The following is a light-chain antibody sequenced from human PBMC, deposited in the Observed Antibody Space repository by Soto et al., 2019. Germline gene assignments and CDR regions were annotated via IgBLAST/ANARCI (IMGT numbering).Light chain of an antibody. CDR3: LESSSALT. CDR1: QSISRY. CDR2: LAS. J-gene: IGKJ5*01. Sequence: DIQTAQSPSSLSASVGARVTITCRASQSISRYLSWYQQKPGKAPKLLIYLASSLQSGVPSRFSGSGSGTDFTLTISSLQPEDLATYYCLESSSALTFGQGTRLEIK. V-gene: IGKV1-39*01.